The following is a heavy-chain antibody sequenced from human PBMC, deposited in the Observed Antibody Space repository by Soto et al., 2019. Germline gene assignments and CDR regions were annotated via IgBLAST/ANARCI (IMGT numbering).Heavy chain of an antibody. CDR3: ARGEAELIDY. CDR2: INHSGST. D-gene: IGHD1-7*01. J-gene: IGHJ4*02. V-gene: IGHV4-34*01. Sequence: PSETLSLTCAVYGGSFSGYYWSWIRQPPGKGLEWIGEINHSGSTNYNPSLKSRVTISVDTSKNQFSLKLSSVTAADTAVYYCARGEAELIDYWGQGTLVTVSS. CDR1: GGSFSGYY.